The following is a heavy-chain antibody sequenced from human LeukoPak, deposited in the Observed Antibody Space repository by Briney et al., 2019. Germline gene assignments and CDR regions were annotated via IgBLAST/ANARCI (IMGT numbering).Heavy chain of an antibody. CDR1: GFTFSGSA. V-gene: IGHV3-73*01. Sequence: GGSLRLSCAASGFTFSGSAMHWVRQASGKGLEWVGRIRSKANSYATAYAASVKGRFTISRDDSKNTAYLQINSLKTEDTAVYYCTRVDPWGYYYGMDVWGQGTTVTVSS. J-gene: IGHJ6*02. CDR3: TRVDPWGYYYGMDV. CDR2: IRSKANSYAT. D-gene: IGHD3-16*01.